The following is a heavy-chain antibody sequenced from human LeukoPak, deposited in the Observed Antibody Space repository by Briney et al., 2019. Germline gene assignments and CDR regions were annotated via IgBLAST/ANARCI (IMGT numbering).Heavy chain of an antibody. V-gene: IGHV4-4*07. J-gene: IGHJ4*02. Sequence: SETLSLTCTVSSDSINSYHWAWIRQAAGKRLEWVGRVHVSGSTNHNPSLRSRVAISLDKSKNQFSLRLSSLTVADTAVYYCARDDSSRDDSGAYHYWGQGILVTVSS. D-gene: IGHD3-22*01. CDR1: SDSINSYH. CDR3: ARDDSSRDDSGAYHY. CDR2: VHVSGST.